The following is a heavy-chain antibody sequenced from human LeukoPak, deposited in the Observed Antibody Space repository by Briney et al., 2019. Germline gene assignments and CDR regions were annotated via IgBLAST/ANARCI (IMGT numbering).Heavy chain of an antibody. V-gene: IGHV1-69*13. CDR1: GGTFSSYA. J-gene: IGHJ4*02. D-gene: IGHD1-20*01. Sequence: ASVKVSCKASGGTFSSYAISWVRQAPGQGLEWMGGIIPIFGTANYAQRFQGRVTITADESTSTAYMELSSLRSEDTAVYYCARDPTHNWNDFSPFFDYWGQGTLVTVSS. CDR3: ARDPTHNWNDFSPFFDY. CDR2: IIPIFGTA.